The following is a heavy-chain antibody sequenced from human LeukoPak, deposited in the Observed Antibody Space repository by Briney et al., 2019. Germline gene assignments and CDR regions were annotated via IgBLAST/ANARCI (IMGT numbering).Heavy chain of an antibody. D-gene: IGHD6-13*01. Sequence: ASVKVSCKASGYTFTSYGISWVRQAPGQGLEWMGWISAYNGNTNYAQKLQGRVTMTTDTSTSTAYMELRSLRSDDTAVYYCAREPRGEQRLVHEYYYYYGMDVWGQGTTVTVSS. CDR1: GYTFTSYG. V-gene: IGHV1-18*01. CDR3: AREPRGEQRLVHEYYYYYGMDV. J-gene: IGHJ6*02. CDR2: ISAYNGNT.